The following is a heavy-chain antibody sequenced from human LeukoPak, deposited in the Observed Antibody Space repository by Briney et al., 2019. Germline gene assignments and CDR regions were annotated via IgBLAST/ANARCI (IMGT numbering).Heavy chain of an antibody. CDR2: IYSDGTT. Sequence: PGGSLRLSCAASGFTVSSNFMTWVRQAPGKGLEWVSVIYSDGTTYYADSVKGRFTISRDNSKNTVYLQMNSLRAEDTAVYYCSGRSSGYSFLDFDYWGQGTLVTVSS. CDR1: GFTVSSNF. V-gene: IGHV3-53*01. D-gene: IGHD3-22*01. J-gene: IGHJ4*02. CDR3: SGRSSGYSFLDFDY.